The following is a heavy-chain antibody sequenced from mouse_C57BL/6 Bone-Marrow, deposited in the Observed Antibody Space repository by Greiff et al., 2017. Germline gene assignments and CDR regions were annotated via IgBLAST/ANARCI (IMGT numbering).Heavy chain of an antibody. CDR1: GYAFSSSW. CDR2: IYPGDGDT. V-gene: IGHV1-82*01. CDR3: ARGFITTVVANPIDFDV. D-gene: IGHD1-1*01. Sequence: QVQLKESGPELVKPGASVKISCKASGYAFSSSWMNWVKQRPGKGLEWIGRIYPGDGDTNYNGKFKGKATLTADNSSSTAYMQLSSLTSEDSAVYFCARGFITTVVANPIDFDVGGTGTTVTVSS. J-gene: IGHJ1*03.